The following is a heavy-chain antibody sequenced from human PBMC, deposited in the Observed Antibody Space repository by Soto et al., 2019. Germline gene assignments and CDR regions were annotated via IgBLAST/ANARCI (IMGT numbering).Heavy chain of an antibody. V-gene: IGHV3-30*18. Sequence: PGGSLRLSCAASGFTFSSYGMHWVRQAPGKGLEWVAVISYDGSNKYYADSVKGRFTISRDNSKNTLYLQMNSLRAEDTAVYYCAKDRGYIHGDYFDYWGQGTLVTVSS. J-gene: IGHJ4*02. CDR3: AKDRGYIHGDYFDY. CDR1: GFTFSSYG. D-gene: IGHD6-13*01. CDR2: ISYDGSNK.